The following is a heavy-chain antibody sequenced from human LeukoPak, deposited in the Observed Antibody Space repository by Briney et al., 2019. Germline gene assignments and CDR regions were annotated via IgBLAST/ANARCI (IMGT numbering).Heavy chain of an antibody. J-gene: IGHJ3*02. CDR1: GVSISSHY. CDR2: IYYSGST. Sequence: PSETLSLTCTVSGVSISSHYLSCIRQPPGQGLEGIGHIYYSGSTNYNPSLKSRVTISVDTSKNQFSLKLSSVTAADTAVYYCASRPYSGSYVVDAFDIWGQGTTVTVSS. V-gene: IGHV4-59*08. CDR3: ASRPYSGSYVVDAFDI. D-gene: IGHD1-26*01.